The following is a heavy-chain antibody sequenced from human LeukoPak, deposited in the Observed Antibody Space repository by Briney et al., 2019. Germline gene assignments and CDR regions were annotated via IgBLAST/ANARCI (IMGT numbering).Heavy chain of an antibody. J-gene: IGHJ4*02. D-gene: IGHD2-21*01. CDR2: ISSSGSSI. V-gene: IGHV3-11*01. CDR1: RFIFSDYF. Sequence: GGSLRLSCAASRFIFSDYFMSWIRQAPGKGLEWVSYISSSGSSIYYADSVKGRFAISRDNAKNSLYLQMNSLRAEDTAVYYCAKVLWHDSFDYWGQGTLVTVSS. CDR3: AKVLWHDSFDY.